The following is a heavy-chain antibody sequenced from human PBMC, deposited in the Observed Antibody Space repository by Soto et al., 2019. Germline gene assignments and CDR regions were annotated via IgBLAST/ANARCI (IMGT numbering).Heavy chain of an antibody. Sequence: QVQLQESGPGLVKPSETLSLTCTVSGASLSPNFWSWIRQPPGKGLEWIGYIYYGGSTTYNPPLKSPVXXXVXXSKYQFSLKLTSVTAADTAVYYCARLGAYSQALDSWGQGTLVTVSS. V-gene: IGHV4-59*08. J-gene: IGHJ4*02. CDR1: GASLSPNF. CDR3: ARLGAYSQALDS. D-gene: IGHD3-16*01. CDR2: IYYGGST.